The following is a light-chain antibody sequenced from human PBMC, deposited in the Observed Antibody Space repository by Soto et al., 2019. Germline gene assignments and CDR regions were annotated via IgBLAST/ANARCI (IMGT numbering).Light chain of an antibody. Sequence: QSVLTQPPSASGTPGQTVTISCSGSSSNIGSNTVNWYQQLPGTAPKLLIYSNDRRPSGVPDRFSGSKSGTSASLAISGLPSEYEAGYYCAVWDDSLNGAVFGEGTQLTVL. V-gene: IGLV1-44*01. CDR2: SND. J-gene: IGLJ7*01. CDR3: AVWDDSLNGAV. CDR1: SSNIGSNT.